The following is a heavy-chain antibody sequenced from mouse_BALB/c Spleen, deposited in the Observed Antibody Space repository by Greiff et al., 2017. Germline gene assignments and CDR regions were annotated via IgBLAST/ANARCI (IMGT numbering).Heavy chain of an antibody. Sequence: VHLVESGPGLVAPSQSLSITCTVSGFSLTSYGVHWVRQPPGKGLEWLGVIWAGGSTNYNSALMSRLSISKDNSKSQVFLKMNSLQTDDTAMYYCAREEGLLLGYFDYWGQGTTLTVSS. CDR3: AREEGLLLGYFDY. V-gene: IGHV2-9*02. CDR2: IWAGGST. J-gene: IGHJ2*01. CDR1: GFSLTSYG. D-gene: IGHD2-3*01.